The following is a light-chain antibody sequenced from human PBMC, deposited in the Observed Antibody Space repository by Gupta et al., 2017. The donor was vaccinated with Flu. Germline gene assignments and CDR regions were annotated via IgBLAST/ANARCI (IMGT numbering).Light chain of an antibody. CDR2: EVT. J-gene: IGLJ3*02. Sequence: ITISCTGTSSDVGAYNYVSWYQQYTGKAPKLMIYEVTNRPSGVSNRFSGSKSANTASLTISGLRAEDEANYYCSSFTSSDTWVFGGGTKLTVL. V-gene: IGLV2-14*01. CDR3: SSFTSSDTWV. CDR1: SSDVGAYNY.